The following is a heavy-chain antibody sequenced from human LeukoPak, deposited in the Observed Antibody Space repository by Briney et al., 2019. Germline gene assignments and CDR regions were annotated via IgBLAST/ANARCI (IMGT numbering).Heavy chain of an antibody. CDR1: GGSISSYY. V-gene: IGHV4-59*08. D-gene: IGHD2-2*01. CDR3: ARGEGVGQLLIDY. Sequence: SSETLSLTCTVSGGSISSYYWSWIRQPPGKGLEWIGCIYYSGSTNYNPSLKSRVTISVDTSKMQFSLKRSSVTAADTAVYYCARGEGVGQLLIDYWGQGTLVTVSS. J-gene: IGHJ4*02. CDR2: IYYSGST.